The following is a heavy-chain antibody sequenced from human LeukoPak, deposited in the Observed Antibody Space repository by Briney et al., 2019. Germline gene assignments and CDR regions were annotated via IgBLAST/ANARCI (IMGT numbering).Heavy chain of an antibody. CDR2: ISDSAGNT. CDR1: GFTFSNSA. D-gene: IGHD4-11*01. CDR3: ARALQGNFDY. Sequence: GGSLRLSCSASGFTFSNSAMSWVRQAPGKGLEWLSAISDSAGNTYYADSVKGRFTISRDNAKNSLYLQMNSLRAEDTAVYYCARALQGNFDYWGQGTLVTVSS. V-gene: IGHV3-23*01. J-gene: IGHJ4*02.